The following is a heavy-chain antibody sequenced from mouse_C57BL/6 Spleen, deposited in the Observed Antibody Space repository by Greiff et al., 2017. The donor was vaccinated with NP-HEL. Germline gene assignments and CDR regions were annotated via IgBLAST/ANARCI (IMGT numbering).Heavy chain of an antibody. V-gene: IGHV1-15*01. D-gene: IGHD1-2*01. CDR3: TRRDYRYGYAMDY. CDR1: GYTFTDYE. J-gene: IGHJ4*01. CDR2: IDPETGGT. Sequence: QVQLQQSGAELVRPGASVTLSCKASGYTFTDYEMHWVKQTPVHGLEWIGAIDPETGGTAYNQKFKGKAILTADKSSSTAYMELRSLTSEDSAVYYCTRRDYRYGYAMDYWGQGTSVTVSS.